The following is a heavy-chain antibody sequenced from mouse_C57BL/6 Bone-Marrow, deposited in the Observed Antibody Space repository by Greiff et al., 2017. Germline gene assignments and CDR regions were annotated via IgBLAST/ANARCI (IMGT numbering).Heavy chain of an antibody. V-gene: IGHV14-1*01. D-gene: IGHD1-1*01. CDR3: TSYYGSSPYWYFDV. CDR2: LDPEDGDT. Sequence: VQLQQSGAELVRPGASVKLSCTASGFNIKDYYMHWVKQRPEQGLEWIGRLDPEDGDTEYAPKFQGKATMTADTSSNTAYLQLSSLTSEDTAVYYCTSYYGSSPYWYFDVWGTGTTVTVSS. J-gene: IGHJ1*03. CDR1: GFNIKDYY.